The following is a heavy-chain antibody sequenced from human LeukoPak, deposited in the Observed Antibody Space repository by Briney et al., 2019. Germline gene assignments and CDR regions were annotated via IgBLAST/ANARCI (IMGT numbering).Heavy chain of an antibody. J-gene: IGHJ5*02. CDR1: GGTFISYA. D-gene: IGHD3-9*01. Sequence: SVKVSCKASGGTFISYAISWVRQAPGQGLEWMGGIIPIFGTANYAQTFQGRVTITADDSTSTAHMELRSLRSEDTAGYYCSRAYSHPRLRYFDWLPGGGNWFDPWGQGTLVTVSS. V-gene: IGHV1-69*01. CDR2: IIPIFGTA. CDR3: SRAYSHPRLRYFDWLPGGGNWFDP.